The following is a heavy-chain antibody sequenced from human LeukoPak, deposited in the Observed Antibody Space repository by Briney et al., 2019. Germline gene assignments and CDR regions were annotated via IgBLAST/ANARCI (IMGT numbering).Heavy chain of an antibody. CDR3: SRGVVGATKVFDY. J-gene: IGHJ4*02. CDR2: INHSGSS. D-gene: IGHD1-26*01. Sequence: WETLSLTCAVSGYSISSGYYWCLLRQPPGKGLECIGEINHSGSSKYNSSLKSRVTISVDTAKNQFSLKLSIMTAEDTAVYDCSRGVVGATKVFDYWGQGTLVTVPS. V-gene: IGHV4-38-2*01. CDR1: GYSISSGYY.